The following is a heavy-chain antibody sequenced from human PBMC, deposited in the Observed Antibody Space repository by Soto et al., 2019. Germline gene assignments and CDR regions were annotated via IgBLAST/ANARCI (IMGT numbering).Heavy chain of an antibody. CDR2: INPSGGST. CDR1: GYTFTSYY. D-gene: IGHD5-12*01. CDR3: ARDGSGYDFDY. J-gene: IGHJ4*02. Sequence: QVQLVQSGAEVKKPGASVKVSCKASGYTFTSYYMHWVRQAPGQGLEWMGIINPSGGSTSYAQKFQGRVTMTRDTSTSTVYMELSSVRSEDTAVYYCARDGSGYDFDYWGQGTLVTVSS. V-gene: IGHV1-46*01.